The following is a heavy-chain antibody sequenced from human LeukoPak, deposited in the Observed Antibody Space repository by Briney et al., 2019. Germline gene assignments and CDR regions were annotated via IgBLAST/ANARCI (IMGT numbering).Heavy chain of an antibody. D-gene: IGHD3-22*01. CDR2: IKHDGSEE. CDR1: GFTFTTYY. J-gene: IGHJ4*02. CDR3: AKDRVYDISGYFDH. Sequence: PGGSLRLSCAASGFTFTTYYMTWVRQAPGKGLEWVANIKHDGSEESYVDSVKGRFTISRDNSKKNLFLQMNSLTTEDTAVYYCAKDRVYDISGYFDHWGQGTLVTVSS. V-gene: IGHV3-7*01.